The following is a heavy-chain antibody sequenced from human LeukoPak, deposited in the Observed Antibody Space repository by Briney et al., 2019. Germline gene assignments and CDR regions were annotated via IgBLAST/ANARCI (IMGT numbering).Heavy chain of an antibody. V-gene: IGHV3-33*08. CDR2: IWYDGSNK. Sequence: QPGRSLRLSCAASGFTFSSYGMHWVRQAPGKGLEWVAVIWYDGSNKYYADSVKGRFTIFRDNSKNTLYLQMNSLRAEDTAVYYCARDEGSSSSEFDYWGQGTLVTVSS. D-gene: IGHD6-6*01. CDR3: ARDEGSSSSEFDY. J-gene: IGHJ4*02. CDR1: GFTFSSYG.